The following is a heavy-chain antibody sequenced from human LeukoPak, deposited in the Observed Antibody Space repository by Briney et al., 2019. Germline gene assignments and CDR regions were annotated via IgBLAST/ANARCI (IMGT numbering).Heavy chain of an antibody. CDR1: GFTFGDYA. Sequence: GGSLRLSCTASGFTFGDYAMTWVRQAPGKGLEWVGFIASKTYGGTAEYAASVKGRFTISRDNADNSLYLQMNSLRAGDTAVYYCARGVIPYYWNYFDYWGQGTLVTVSS. J-gene: IGHJ4*02. D-gene: IGHD1-20*01. CDR3: ARGVIPYYWNYFDY. V-gene: IGHV3-49*04. CDR2: IASKTYGGTA.